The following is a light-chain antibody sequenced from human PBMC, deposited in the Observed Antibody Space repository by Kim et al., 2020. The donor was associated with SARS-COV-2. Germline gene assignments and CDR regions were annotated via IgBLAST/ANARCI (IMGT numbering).Light chain of an antibody. Sequence: QTDTLTCTGHDNPVGDEGAALLRQDQGHATKLGSYRNNNRPSGISERLSAVRSGNTASLPITGLQTEDEADYYCSAWDSGLSVWVFGGGTQLTV. CDR2: RNN. V-gene: IGLV10-54*01. CDR3: SAWDSGLSVWV. CDR1: DNPVGDEG. J-gene: IGLJ3*02.